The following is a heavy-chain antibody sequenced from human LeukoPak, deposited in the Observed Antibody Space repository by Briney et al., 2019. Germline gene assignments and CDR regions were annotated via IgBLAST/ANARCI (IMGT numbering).Heavy chain of an antibody. D-gene: IGHD3-22*01. Sequence: ASVKVSCKASGGTFSSYAISWVRQAPGQGLEWMGRIIPILGMANYAQKFQGRVTITADKSTSTAYMELSSLRSEDTAVYHCAREVNLGVVITTAYYYYGMDVWGQGTTVTVSS. CDR2: IIPILGMA. CDR1: GGTFSSYA. CDR3: AREVNLGVVITTAYYYYGMDV. V-gene: IGHV1-69*04. J-gene: IGHJ6*02.